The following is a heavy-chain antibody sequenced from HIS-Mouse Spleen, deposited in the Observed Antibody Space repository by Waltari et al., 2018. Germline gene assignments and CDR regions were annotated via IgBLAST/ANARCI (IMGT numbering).Heavy chain of an antibody. CDR1: GGSISSYY. J-gene: IGHJ3*02. Sequence: QVQLQESGPGLVKPSETLSLTCTVSGGSISSYYGSWIRQPAGKGREGNGRIYTSGSTNYNPSLKSRVTMSVDTSKNQFSLKLSSVTAADTAVYYCARDFHDFWSGYYGGDKKHDAFDIWGQGTMVTVSS. CDR3: ARDFHDFWSGYYGGDKKHDAFDI. D-gene: IGHD3-3*01. CDR2: IYTSGST. V-gene: IGHV4-4*07.